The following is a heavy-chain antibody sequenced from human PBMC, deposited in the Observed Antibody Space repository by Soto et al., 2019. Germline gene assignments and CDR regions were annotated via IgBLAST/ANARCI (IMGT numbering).Heavy chain of an antibody. V-gene: IGHV1-18*01. J-gene: IGHJ6*02. CDR1: GYTFVSYG. CDR2: IGAYNGYT. Sequence: QVQLVQSGGEMKKPGASVKVSCKASGYTFVSYGISWVRLAPGQGLEWVGWIGAYNGYTNYAQKFQGRVTMTIETSTSTAYMEVRSLRSDDTAVYYCARGLDHYGMDVWGPGTTVTVSS. D-gene: IGHD1-1*01. CDR3: ARGLDHYGMDV.